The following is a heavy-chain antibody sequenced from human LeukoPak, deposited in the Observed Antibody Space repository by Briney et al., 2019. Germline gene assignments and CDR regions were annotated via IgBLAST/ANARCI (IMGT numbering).Heavy chain of an antibody. Sequence: GGSLRLSCAASGFTFSSYEMNWVRQAPGKGLEWVSYISSSGSTVYYADSVKGRFTISRDNSKNTLYLQTNSLRAEDTAVYYCATHDRRDRYDFWSGYPVNYYYMDVWGKGTTVTVSS. CDR3: ATHDRRDRYDFWSGYPVNYYYMDV. CDR1: GFTFSSYE. CDR2: ISSSGSTV. D-gene: IGHD3-3*01. V-gene: IGHV3-48*03. J-gene: IGHJ6*03.